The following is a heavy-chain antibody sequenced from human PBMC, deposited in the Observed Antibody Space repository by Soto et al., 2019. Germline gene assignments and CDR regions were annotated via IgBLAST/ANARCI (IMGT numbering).Heavy chain of an antibody. CDR3: ASPGDIEVLGGYWYFDL. CDR1: GFSFNNYA. V-gene: IGHV3-23*01. CDR2: ISVSGST. Sequence: EVQLLESGGGLVQPGGSLRLSCAASGFSFNNYAMSWVRQAPGQGLEWVSGISVSGSTYHADSVKGRFTISRDNSKSTAFLQMNSLRAEDTAVYYCASPGDIEVLGGYWYFDLWGRGTLVTVSS. J-gene: IGHJ2*01. D-gene: IGHD5-12*01.